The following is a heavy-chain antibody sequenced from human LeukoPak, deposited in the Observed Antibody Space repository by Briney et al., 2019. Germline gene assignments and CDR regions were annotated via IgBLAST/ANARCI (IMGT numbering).Heavy chain of an antibody. CDR3: ASRYGGNSGGDY. V-gene: IGHV4-39*07. Sequence: SGTLSLTCTVSGGSISSSSYYWGWIRQPPGKGLEWIGSIYYSGSTYYNPSLKSRVTISVDTSKNQFSLKLSSVTAADTAAYYCASRYGGNSGGDYWGQGTLVTVSS. CDR1: GGSISSSSYY. D-gene: IGHD4-23*01. J-gene: IGHJ4*02. CDR2: IYYSGST.